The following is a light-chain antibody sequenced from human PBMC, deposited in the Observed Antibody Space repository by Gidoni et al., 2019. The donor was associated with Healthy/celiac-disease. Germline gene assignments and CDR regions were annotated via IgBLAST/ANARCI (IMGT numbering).Light chain of an antibody. CDR3: QQSYSTPWT. Sequence: DIQMTQSPSSLSASVGDRVTITCRASQSISSYLNWYHQKPGKAPKLLIYAASSLQRGVPSRFSGSGSGTDFTLTISSLQPEDFATYYCQQSYSTPWTFXXXTKVEIK. CDR1: QSISSY. CDR2: AAS. V-gene: IGKV1-39*01. J-gene: IGKJ1*01.